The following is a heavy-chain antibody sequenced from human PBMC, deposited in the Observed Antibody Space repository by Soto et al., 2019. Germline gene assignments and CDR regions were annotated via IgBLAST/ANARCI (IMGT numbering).Heavy chain of an antibody. CDR2: MNPNSGGT. Sequence: QVQLVQSGAEVKKPGASVKVSCKASGYTFTAYSLHWVRQAPGQGLEWMGWMNPNSGGTNYEKKFQGRVTKTRDSSISTADRDLRRLRSDDTAIYYCASVSVAGRGYYFDYWGQGTMVTVSS. D-gene: IGHD6-19*01. CDR3: ASVSVAGRGYYFDY. V-gene: IGHV1-2*02. CDR1: GYTFTAYS. J-gene: IGHJ4*02.